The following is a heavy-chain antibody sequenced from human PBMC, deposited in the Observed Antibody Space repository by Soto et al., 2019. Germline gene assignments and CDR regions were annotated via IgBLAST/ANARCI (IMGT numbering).Heavy chain of an antibody. CDR3: AASYGSGYRAFDY. V-gene: IGHV1-69*02. J-gene: IGHJ4*02. D-gene: IGHD3-10*01. CDR2: VNPIVSMS. CDR1: GDTFSFYT. Sequence: ASVKVSCKASGDTFSFYTINWVRQAPGLGLEWMGRVNPIVSMSNYAQKFQGRVTITADKSANTAYMQLSSLRSEDTAIYYCAASYGSGYRAFDYWGQGALVTVSS.